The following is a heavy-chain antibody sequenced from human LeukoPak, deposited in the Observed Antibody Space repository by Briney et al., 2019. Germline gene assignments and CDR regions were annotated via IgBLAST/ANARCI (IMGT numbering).Heavy chain of an antibody. J-gene: IGHJ4*02. Sequence: KPGGSLRLSCAASGFTFSSYSMNWVRQAPGKGLEWVSSISSSSSYIYYADSVKGRFTISRDNAKNSLYLQMNSLRAEDTAVYYCARVDRGVRGVSEVGYYFDYWGQGTLVTVSS. CDR1: GFTFSSYS. V-gene: IGHV3-21*04. D-gene: IGHD3-10*01. CDR3: ARVDRGVRGVSEVGYYFDY. CDR2: ISSSSSYI.